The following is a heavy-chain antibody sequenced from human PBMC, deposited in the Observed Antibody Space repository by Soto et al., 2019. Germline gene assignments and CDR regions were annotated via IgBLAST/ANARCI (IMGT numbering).Heavy chain of an antibody. J-gene: IGHJ3*01. CDR2: ISGSGGSA. CDR1: GFTFSNYA. Sequence: GGSLRLSCAASGFTFSNYAMNWVRQAPGKGLEWVAVISGSGGSASYADSVQGRFTISRDNSNNTLDLQRNSLRAEDTAIYSCVREGSGWYSRGSFGFWGRGTMVTVSS. CDR3: VREGSGWYSRGSFGF. V-gene: IGHV3-23*01. D-gene: IGHD6-19*01.